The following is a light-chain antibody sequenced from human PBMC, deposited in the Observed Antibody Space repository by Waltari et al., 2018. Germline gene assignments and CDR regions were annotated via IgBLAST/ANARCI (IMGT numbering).Light chain of an antibody. V-gene: IGKV1-5*03. Sequence: IQMTQSPSTLAASVGDRITIPCRASQNINNWLAWYQQKPGKAPKLLIQKASTLESGVPSRFSGSGSGTEFTLTVSSLQPDDSATYFCQQYNSESYTFGQGTKLEIK. CDR1: QNINNW. CDR2: KAS. CDR3: QQYNSESYT. J-gene: IGKJ2*01.